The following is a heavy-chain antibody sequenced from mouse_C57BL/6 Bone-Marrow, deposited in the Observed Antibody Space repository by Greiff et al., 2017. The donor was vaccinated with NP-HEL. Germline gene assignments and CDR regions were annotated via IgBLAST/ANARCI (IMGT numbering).Heavy chain of an antibody. CDR3: ARGLLWVRRRDYYAMDY. D-gene: IGHD2-14*01. J-gene: IGHJ4*01. V-gene: IGHV1-64*01. CDR2: IHPNSGST. Sequence: QVQLKQPGAELVKPGASVKLSCKASGYTFTSYWMHWVKQRPGQGLEWIGMIHPNSGSTNYNEKFKSKATLTVDKSSSTAYMQLSSLTSEDSAVYYCARGLLWVRRRDYYAMDYWGQGTSVTVSS. CDR1: GYTFTSYW.